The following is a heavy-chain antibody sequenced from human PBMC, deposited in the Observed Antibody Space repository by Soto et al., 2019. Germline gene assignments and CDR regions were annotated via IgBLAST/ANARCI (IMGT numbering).Heavy chain of an antibody. D-gene: IGHD2-2*01. CDR3: ASGADVVVPLEHWYFAL. Sequence: QVQLQESGPGLVKPSQTLSLTCTVSGGSISSGGYYWSWIRQHPGKGLEWIGYIYYSGSTDYNPYPESRVTISVDTSKNQSSLKLSSVTAADTAVYYCASGADVVVPLEHWYFALWGRGTLVAVSS. J-gene: IGHJ2*01. CDR2: IYYSGST. CDR1: GGSISSGGYY. V-gene: IGHV4-31*03.